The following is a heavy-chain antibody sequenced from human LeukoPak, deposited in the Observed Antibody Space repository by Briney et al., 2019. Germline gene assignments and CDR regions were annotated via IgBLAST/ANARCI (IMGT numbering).Heavy chain of an antibody. D-gene: IGHD5-24*01. Sequence: RGSLRLSCVASGFPFSSYWMTWVRQAPGKGLEWVANIKQDGSKKSYVDSVKGRFTISRDNAKNSLYLQMNSLRAEDTAIYYCTRVGYIDEGIDYWGQGTLVTVSS. CDR3: TRVGYIDEGIDY. V-gene: IGHV3-7*04. CDR1: GFPFSSYW. CDR2: IKQDGSKK. J-gene: IGHJ4*02.